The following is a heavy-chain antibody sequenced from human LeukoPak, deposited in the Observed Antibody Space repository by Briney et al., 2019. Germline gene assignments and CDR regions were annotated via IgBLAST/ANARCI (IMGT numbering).Heavy chain of an antibody. CDR2: IYYSGST. Sequence: TSETLSLTCTVSGVSISSYYWSWIRQPPGKGLEWIGYIYYSGSTNYNPSLKSRVTISVDTSKNQFSLKLSSVTAADTAVYYCARHQRDYIAARPGFDYWGQGTLVTVSS. J-gene: IGHJ4*02. CDR3: ARHQRDYIAARPGFDY. CDR1: GVSISSYY. D-gene: IGHD6-6*01. V-gene: IGHV4-59*08.